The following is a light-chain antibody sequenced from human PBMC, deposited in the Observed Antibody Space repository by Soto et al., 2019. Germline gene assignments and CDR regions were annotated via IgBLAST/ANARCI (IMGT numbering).Light chain of an antibody. Sequence: QSALTQPASVSGSPGQSITISCTGTSSDVGGYNYVSWYQQHPGKAPKLMIYDVSNRPSGVSNRFSGSKSGSTASLTISGLQAEDEADYYCSSYTSSSTLPLYVFGTGTKVTVL. CDR1: SSDVGGYNY. CDR3: SSYTSSSTLPLYV. CDR2: DVS. V-gene: IGLV2-14*01. J-gene: IGLJ1*01.